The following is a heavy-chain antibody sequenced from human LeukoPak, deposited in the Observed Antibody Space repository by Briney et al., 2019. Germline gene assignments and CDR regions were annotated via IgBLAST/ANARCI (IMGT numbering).Heavy chain of an antibody. CDR2: RSYDGSNR. CDR3: ARDWGRDKYSSSQGDY. J-gene: IGHJ4*02. V-gene: IGHV3-30-3*01. D-gene: IGHD6-6*01. CDR1: GFTFSSYA. Sequence: PGGSLRLSCAASGFTFSSYAMHSVRLAPGKGLEWVAVRSYDGSNRYYADSVKGRFTISRDNSKNTLYLQMNSLRAEDTAVYYCARDWGRDKYSSSQGDYWGQGTLVTVSS.